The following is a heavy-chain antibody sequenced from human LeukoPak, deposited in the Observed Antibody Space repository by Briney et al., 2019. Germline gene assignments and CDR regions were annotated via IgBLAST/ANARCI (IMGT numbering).Heavy chain of an antibody. J-gene: IGHJ3*01. D-gene: IGHD3-22*01. V-gene: IGHV1-69*13. Sequence: SVKVSCKASRVTFSSYSVSWVRQAPGQGPEWMGRIIPVFGTANYAQQFHGRVVITADESTSTVHMEMSSLRSNDTAMYYCARGPRATYYYDSSGFDGAFEVWGQGTMVTVSS. CDR2: IIPVFGTA. CDR3: ARGPRATYYYDSSGFDGAFEV. CDR1: RVTFSSYS.